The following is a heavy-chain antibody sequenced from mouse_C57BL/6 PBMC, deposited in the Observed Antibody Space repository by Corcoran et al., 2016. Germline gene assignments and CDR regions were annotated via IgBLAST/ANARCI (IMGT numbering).Heavy chain of an antibody. CDR3: ARGNPSFAY. D-gene: IGHD2-1*01. CDR1: GFSLSTSGMG. CDR2: IYLDDDK. V-gene: IGHV8-12*01. J-gene: IGHJ3*01. Sequence: QVTLKESGPGILQSSQTLSLPCSFSGFSLSTSGMGVSRIRQPSGKGLEWLAHIYLDDDKRYNPSLKSRLTISKDTSRNQVFLKTTSVDTADTATYYCARGNPSFAYWGQGTLVTVSA.